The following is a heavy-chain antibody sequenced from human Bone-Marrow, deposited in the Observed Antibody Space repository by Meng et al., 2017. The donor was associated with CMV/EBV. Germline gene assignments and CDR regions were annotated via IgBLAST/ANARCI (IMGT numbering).Heavy chain of an antibody. Sequence: SQTLSLTCAVYGGSLSGYYYWSWIRQPPGKGLEWIGEINHSGSTNYNPSLKSRVTISVDTSKNQFSLKLSSVTAADTAVYYCARELAGATLYWGQGTLVTVSS. J-gene: IGHJ4*02. CDR1: GGSLSGYYY. CDR2: INHSGST. D-gene: IGHD1-26*01. CDR3: ARELAGATLY. V-gene: IGHV4-34*01.